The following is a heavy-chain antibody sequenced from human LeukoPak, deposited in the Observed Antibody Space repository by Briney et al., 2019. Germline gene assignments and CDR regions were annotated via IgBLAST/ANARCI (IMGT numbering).Heavy chain of an antibody. CDR3: AKDIGFLGSSSGIDY. V-gene: IGHV3-9*01. J-gene: IGHJ4*02. CDR2: ISWNSGSI. CDR1: GFTFDDYA. D-gene: IGHD6-6*01. Sequence: GRSLRLSCAASGFTFDDYAMQWFRQAPGKGLEWVSGISWNSGSIGYADSVKGRFTISRDNAKNSLYLQMNSLRAKDTALYYCAKDIGFLGSSSGIDYWGQGTLVTVSS.